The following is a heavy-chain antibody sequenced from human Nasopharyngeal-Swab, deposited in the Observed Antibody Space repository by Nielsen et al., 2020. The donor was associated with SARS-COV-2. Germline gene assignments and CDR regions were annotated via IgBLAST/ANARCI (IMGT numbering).Heavy chain of an antibody. V-gene: IGHV1-8*01. CDR1: GYTFTSYD. J-gene: IGHJ5*02. CDR2: MNPNSGNT. D-gene: IGHD5-18*01. Sequence: ASVKVSCKASGYTFTSYDINWVRQATGQGLEWMGWMNPNSGNTGYAQKFQGRVTMTRNTSISTAYMELSSLRSEDTAVYYCARGVQRTWIQLWLPGGRVGWFDPWGQGTLVTASS. CDR3: ARGVQRTWIQLWLPGGRVGWFDP.